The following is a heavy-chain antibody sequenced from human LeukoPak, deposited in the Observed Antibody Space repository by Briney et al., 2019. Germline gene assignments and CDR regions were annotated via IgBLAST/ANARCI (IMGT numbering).Heavy chain of an antibody. Sequence: PGGSLRLSCAASGFTFSSYSMNWVRQAPGKGLEWVSYISSSSSTIYYADSVKGRFTISRDNAKNSLYLQMNSLRAEDTAVYYCAREDGYISYWGQGTLVTVSS. CDR2: ISSSSSTI. CDR3: AREDGYISY. V-gene: IGHV3-48*04. D-gene: IGHD5-24*01. CDR1: GFTFSSYS. J-gene: IGHJ4*02.